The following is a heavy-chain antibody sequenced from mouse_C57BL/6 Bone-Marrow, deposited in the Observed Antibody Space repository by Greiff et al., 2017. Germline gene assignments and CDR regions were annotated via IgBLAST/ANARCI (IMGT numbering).Heavy chain of an antibody. D-gene: IGHD2-5*01. V-gene: IGHV5-6*01. J-gene: IGHJ2*01. CDR2: ISSGGSYT. CDR1: GFTFSSYG. Sequence: EVQWVESGGDLVKPGGSLKLSCAASGFTFSSYGMSWVRQTPDKRLEWVATISSGGSYTYYPDSVKGRFTISRDNAKNTLYLQMSSLKSEDTAMYYCARAYYSNYRYYFDYWGQGTTLTVSS. CDR3: ARAYYSNYRYYFDY.